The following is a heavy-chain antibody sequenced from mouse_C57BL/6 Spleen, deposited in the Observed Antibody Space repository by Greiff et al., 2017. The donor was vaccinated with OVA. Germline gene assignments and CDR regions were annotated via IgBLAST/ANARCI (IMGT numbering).Heavy chain of an antibody. J-gene: IGHJ2*01. CDR3: ARSGVSTMVTTRKNYFDD. CDR2: IYPGDGDT. D-gene: IGHD2-2*01. CDR1: GYAFSSYW. V-gene: IGHV1-80*01. Sequence: QVQLQQSGAELVKPGASVKISCKASGYAFSSYWMNWVKQRPGKGLEWIGQIYPGDGDTNYNGKFKGKATLTADKSSSTAYMQLSSLTSEDSAVYFCARSGVSTMVTTRKNYFDDWGQGTTLTVAS.